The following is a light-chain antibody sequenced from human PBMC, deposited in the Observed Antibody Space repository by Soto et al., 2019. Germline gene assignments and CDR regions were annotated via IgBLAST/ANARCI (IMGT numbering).Light chain of an antibody. Sequence: EIMMTQSPVTLSVSPGERATLSCRASQSVNSNLAWYQQKPGQAPRLLIYGASTRATGIPASFIGNGSGTEFTLTASSLQPEDFATYYCQQTYSTSPVTFGPGTTVDVK. CDR3: QQTYSTSPVT. J-gene: IGKJ3*01. V-gene: IGKV3-15*01. CDR1: QSVNSN. CDR2: GAS.